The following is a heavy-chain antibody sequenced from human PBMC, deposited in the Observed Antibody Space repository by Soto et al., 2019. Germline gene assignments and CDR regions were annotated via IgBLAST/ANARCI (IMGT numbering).Heavy chain of an antibody. D-gene: IGHD2-2*01. CDR3: LVVPAAQSPWGFDI. J-gene: IGHJ3*02. CDR1: GDTFTSYY. CDR2: INPSGGST. Sequence: ASVKVSCKASGDTFTSYYMHWVRQAPGQGLEWMGIINPSGGSTSYAQKFQGRVTMTRDTSTSTVYMELSSLRSEDTAVYYCLVVPAAQSPWGFDIWGQGTMVPSPQ. V-gene: IGHV1-46*01.